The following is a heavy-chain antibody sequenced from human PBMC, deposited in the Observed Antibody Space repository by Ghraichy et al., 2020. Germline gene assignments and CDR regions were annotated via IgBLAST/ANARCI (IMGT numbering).Heavy chain of an antibody. Sequence: GGSLRLSCAASGFTFNNAWMNWVRQAPGKGLEWVGRIKSATNGGTTDYAASVKGRFIISRDDSKDTLYLQMNSLEAADTAVYYCTTGTGYSGGYYWEIFDFWGQGTLVTVSS. V-gene: IGHV3-15*07. CDR2: IKSATNGGTT. D-gene: IGHD6-19*01. J-gene: IGHJ4*02. CDR1: GFTFNNAW. CDR3: TTGTGYSGGYYWEIFDF.